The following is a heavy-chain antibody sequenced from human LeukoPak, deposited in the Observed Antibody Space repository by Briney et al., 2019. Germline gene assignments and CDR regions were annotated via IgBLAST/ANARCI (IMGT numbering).Heavy chain of an antibody. D-gene: IGHD6-19*01. CDR3: GRPTKYWLVRGNGVDV. V-gene: IGHV3-23*01. J-gene: IGHJ6*02. Sequence: PGASLRLSCAASGFSFSSYAMTWVRQAPGKGLGWVSSIDAGGGDTYHSDSVKGRFTISRDNSMNTLYLQMNSLRADDTAVYYCGRPTKYWLVRGNGVDVWGQGTTVTVSS. CDR2: IDAGGGDT. CDR1: GFSFSSYA.